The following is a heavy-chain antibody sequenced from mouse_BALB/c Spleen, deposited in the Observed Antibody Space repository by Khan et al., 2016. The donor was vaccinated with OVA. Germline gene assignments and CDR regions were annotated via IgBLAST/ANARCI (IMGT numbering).Heavy chain of an antibody. J-gene: IGHJ3*01. CDR3: ARGGRFAY. V-gene: IGHV1S137*01. CDR1: GYTFTDYA. Sequence: QVQLQQSGAELVRPGVSVKLSCKGSGYTFTDYAMHWMKQSHAKSLEWIGVISTYYGHATYNQKFKGKATMTVDKSSSTAYMELARLTSEDSAIYYCARGGRFAYWGQGTLDTVSA. D-gene: IGHD3-3*01. CDR2: ISTYYGHA.